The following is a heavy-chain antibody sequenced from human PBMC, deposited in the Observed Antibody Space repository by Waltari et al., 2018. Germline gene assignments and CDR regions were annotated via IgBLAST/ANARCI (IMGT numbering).Heavy chain of an antibody. CDR2: IYTSGSN. Sequence: QVQLQESGPGLVKPSETLSLTCTVSGGSISGSYWSWIRQPAGKELEWIGRIYTSGSNNYNPSLKNRVTMSIDTSKNQFSLKVTSVTAADTAVYYCARPIWRTSWKMGEFDPWGQGTLVTVSS. CDR3: ARPIWRTSWKMGEFDP. D-gene: IGHD2-2*01. J-gene: IGHJ5*02. V-gene: IGHV4-4*07. CDR1: GGSISGSY.